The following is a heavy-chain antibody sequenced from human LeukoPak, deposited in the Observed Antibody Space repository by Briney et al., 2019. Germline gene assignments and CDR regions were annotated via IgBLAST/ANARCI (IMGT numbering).Heavy chain of an antibody. CDR2: ISSSSSYT. CDR3: ARVSWIQLMLEAFDI. Sequence: GGSLRLSCAASGFTFSDYYMSWIRQAPGKGLEWVSYISSSSSYTNYADSVKGRFTISRDNAKNSLYLQMNSLRAEDTAVYYCARVSWIQLMLEAFDIWGQGTMVTVSS. CDR1: GFTFSDYY. V-gene: IGHV3-11*05. J-gene: IGHJ3*02. D-gene: IGHD5-18*01.